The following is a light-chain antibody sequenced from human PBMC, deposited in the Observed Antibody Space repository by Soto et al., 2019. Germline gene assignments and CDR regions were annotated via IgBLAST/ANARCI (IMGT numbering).Light chain of an antibody. J-gene: IGKJ5*01. CDR2: GAI. CDR3: QQYGSSIT. Sequence: EIVMTQSPATLSVSPEDRVTLSCRASQNVRRNIAWYQQKPGQAPSLLIFGAITRATGIPARFSGSGSGTDFTLTISRLEPEDFAVYYCQQYGSSITFGQGTRLEIK. V-gene: IGKV3-15*01. CDR1: QNVRRN.